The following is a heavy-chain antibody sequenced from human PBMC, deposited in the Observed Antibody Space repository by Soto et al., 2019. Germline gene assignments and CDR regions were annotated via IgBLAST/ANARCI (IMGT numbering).Heavy chain of an antibody. J-gene: IGHJ4*02. CDR2: ISAYNGNT. CDR3: ARDRVGATHVLTFDY. V-gene: IGHV1-18*01. Sequence: ASVKVSCKASGYTFTSYGISWVRQAPGQGLEWMGWISAYNGNTNYAQKLQGRVTMTTDTSTSTAYMELRSLRSDDTAVYYCARDRVGATHVLTFDYWGQGTLVTVSS. D-gene: IGHD1-26*01. CDR1: GYTFTSYG.